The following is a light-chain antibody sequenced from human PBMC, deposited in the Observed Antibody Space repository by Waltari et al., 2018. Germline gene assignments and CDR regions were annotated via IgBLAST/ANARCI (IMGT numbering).Light chain of an antibody. Sequence: DIQMTQSPSTLSASVGDSFTITCGASQSISNWLAWYQQKPGKAPKLLIYKASTLESGVPSRFSSSGSGTEFTLTISSLQPDDFATYYCQQYNSYSLLTFGGGTKVEIK. V-gene: IGKV1-5*03. CDR3: QQYNSYSLLT. CDR2: KAS. J-gene: IGKJ4*01. CDR1: QSISNW.